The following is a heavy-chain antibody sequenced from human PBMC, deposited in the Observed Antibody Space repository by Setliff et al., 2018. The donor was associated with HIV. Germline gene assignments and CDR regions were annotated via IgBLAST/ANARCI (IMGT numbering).Heavy chain of an antibody. CDR3: ARGPRGKAVAGYAFDI. V-gene: IGHV4-59*01. CDR1: GGSISSYY. J-gene: IGHJ3*02. CDR2: IYYSGST. D-gene: IGHD6-19*01. Sequence: PSETLSLTCTVSGGSISSYYWSWTRQPPGKGLEWIGYIYYSGSTNYNPSLKSRVTISVDTSKNQFSLKLSSVTAADTAVYYCARGPRGKAVAGYAFDIWGQGTMVTVSS.